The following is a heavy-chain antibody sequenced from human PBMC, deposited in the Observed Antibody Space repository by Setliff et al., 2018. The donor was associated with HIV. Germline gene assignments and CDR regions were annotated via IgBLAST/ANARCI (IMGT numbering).Heavy chain of an antibody. CDR1: GYTFVDDG. Sequence: ASVKVSCKASGYTFVDDGITWARQAPGQGLEWMGWIGAYNGDTKYAQKFQDRVTMTIDTSASTAYMELRSLTSDDTAMYYCSRDRSATWTPTTYWGQGTLVTVSS. J-gene: IGHJ4*02. CDR3: SRDRSATWTPTTY. CDR2: IGAYNGDT. V-gene: IGHV1-18*01. D-gene: IGHD6-25*01.